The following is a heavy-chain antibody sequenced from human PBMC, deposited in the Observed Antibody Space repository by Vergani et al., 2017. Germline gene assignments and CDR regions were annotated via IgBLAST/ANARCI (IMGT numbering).Heavy chain of an antibody. V-gene: IGHV4-34*01. J-gene: IGHJ4*02. CDR2: INHSGST. CDR3: ARQGSTSGYARN. D-gene: IGHD3-3*01. Sequence: QVQLQQWGAGLLKPSETLSLTSPLSAGSFLSSSCTCIPPPPGKGLESIGEINHSGSTNYNPSLKSRVTISVDTSKNQFSLKLSSVTAADTAVYYCARQGSTSGYARNWGQGTLVTVSS. CDR1: AGSFLSSS.